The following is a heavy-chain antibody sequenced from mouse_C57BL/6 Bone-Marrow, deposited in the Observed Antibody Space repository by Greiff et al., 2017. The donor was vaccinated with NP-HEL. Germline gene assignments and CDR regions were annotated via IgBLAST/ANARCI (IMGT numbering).Heavy chain of an antibody. J-gene: IGHJ2*01. CDR2: IRNKANGYTT. CDR3: ARYFDGRYDY. D-gene: IGHD1-1*01. CDR1: GFAFTDYY. V-gene: IGHV7-3*01. Sequence: EVQLVESGGGLVQPGGSLSLSCAASGFAFTDYYMSWVRQPPGKALEWLGFIRNKANGYTTEYSASVKGRFTISRDNSQSILYLQMNALRAEDSATYYCARYFDGRYDYWGQGTTLTVSS.